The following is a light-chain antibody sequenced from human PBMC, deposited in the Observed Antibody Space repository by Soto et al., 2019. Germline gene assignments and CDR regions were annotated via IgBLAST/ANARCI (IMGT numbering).Light chain of an antibody. CDR1: SSDVGAYNY. CDR3: SSYTVSGTLVL. Sequence: QSVLTQPASVSGSPGQSITISCTGTSSDVGAYNYVSWYQQHPGKAPKLMIYEVRNRPSGVSNRFSGSKSGNTASLTISGLQAEDEADYYCSSYTVSGTLVLFGGGTQLTVL. V-gene: IGLV2-14*03. CDR2: EVR. J-gene: IGLJ7*01.